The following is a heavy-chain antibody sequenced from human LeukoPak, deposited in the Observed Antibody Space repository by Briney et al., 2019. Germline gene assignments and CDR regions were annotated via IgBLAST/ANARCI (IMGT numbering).Heavy chain of an antibody. D-gene: IGHD3-3*01. J-gene: IGHJ4*02. V-gene: IGHV3-30*01. CDR2: ISYDGSNK. CDR1: GFTFSSYA. CDR3: ARDGYYDFWSGYYTGGFDY. Sequence: GGSLRLSCAASGFTFSSYAMYWVRQAPGKGLEGVAVISYDGSNKDYADSVKGGFTISRDNSTNTLYLQMNSLRAEDTAVYYCARDGYYDFWSGYYTGGFDYWGQGTLVTVSS.